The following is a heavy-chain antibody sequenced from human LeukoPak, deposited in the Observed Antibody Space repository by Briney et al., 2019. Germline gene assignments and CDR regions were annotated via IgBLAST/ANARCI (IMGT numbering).Heavy chain of an antibody. CDR3: AKSEPAAGRPDAFDI. CDR1: GGSIGSYGYY. D-gene: IGHD2-2*01. J-gene: IGHJ3*02. V-gene: IGHV4-39*07. CDR2: INYSGLT. Sequence: PSQTLSLTCSVSGGSIGSYGYYWNWIRQPPGKGLECIGSINYSGLTYDNSPRKSRVIISVDTSKSQFSLKLKSATAPDTGLYFSAKSEPAAGRPDAFDISGEGTM.